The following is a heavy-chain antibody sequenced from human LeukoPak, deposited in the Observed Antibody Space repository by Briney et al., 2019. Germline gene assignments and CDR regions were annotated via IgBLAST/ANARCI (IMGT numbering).Heavy chain of an antibody. V-gene: IGHV3-30*03. CDR1: GFTFSNYG. D-gene: IGHD1-26*01. Sequence: PGRSLRLSCAASGFTFSNYGMHWVRQAPGKGLEWVALISYDGSNKYYADSVKGRFTISRDNSKNTLYLQMNSLRAEDTAVYYCARDLTGAVFDFWGQGTLVTVSS. J-gene: IGHJ4*02. CDR2: ISYDGSNK. CDR3: ARDLTGAVFDF.